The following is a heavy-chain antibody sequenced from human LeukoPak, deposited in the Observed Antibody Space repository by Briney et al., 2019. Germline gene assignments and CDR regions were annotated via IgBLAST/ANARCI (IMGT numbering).Heavy chain of an antibody. CDR2: INHSGST. J-gene: IGHJ4*02. CDR1: GGSISSYY. CDR3: ARGNPAPGNYRGDFDY. D-gene: IGHD4-4*01. Sequence: PSETLSLTCTVSGGSISSYYWSWIRQPPGKGLEWIGEINHSGSTNYNPSLKSRVTISVYTSKNQFSLKLSSVTAADTAVYYCARGNPAPGNYRGDFDYWGQGTLVTVSS. V-gene: IGHV4-34*01.